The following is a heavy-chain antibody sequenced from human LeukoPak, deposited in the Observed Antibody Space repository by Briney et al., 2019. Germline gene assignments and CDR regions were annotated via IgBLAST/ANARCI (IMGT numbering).Heavy chain of an antibody. V-gene: IGHV1-8*03. Sequence: ASVKVSCKASGYTFTNYDINWVRQATGQGLEWMGWMNPNSGNTGYAQRFQGRITITRNASISTAYMELSSLRSEDTAVYYCARYSILVAGRPQRSFGYRGQGTLVTVSS. CDR2: MNPNSGNT. CDR1: GYTFTNYD. J-gene: IGHJ4*02. D-gene: IGHD6-19*01. CDR3: ARYSILVAGRPQRSFGY.